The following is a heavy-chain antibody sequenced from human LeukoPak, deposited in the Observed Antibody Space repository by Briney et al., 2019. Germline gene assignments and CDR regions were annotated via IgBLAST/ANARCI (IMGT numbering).Heavy chain of an antibody. V-gene: IGHV4-59*01. CDR3: ARWNESLDY. Sequence: SETLSLTCTVSGGSIVDYYWSWIRQPPGKGLEWIGYIYYSGSTNYNPSLKSRVTLSVDTSENQLSLRLSSVTAADTAFYYCARWNESLDYWGQGTLVTVSS. D-gene: IGHD1-1*01. CDR2: IYYSGST. CDR1: GGSIVDYY. J-gene: IGHJ4*02.